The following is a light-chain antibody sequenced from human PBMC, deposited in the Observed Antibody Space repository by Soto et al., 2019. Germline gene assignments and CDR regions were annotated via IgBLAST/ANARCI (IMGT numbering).Light chain of an antibody. CDR1: QGISSY. CDR2: AAS. J-gene: IGKJ5*01. Sequence: DIQLTQSPSFLSASVGDRVTITCRASQGISSYLAWYQQKPGKAPNLLIYAASTLQSGVPSRFSGTGSGTKFTLTISSLQPEDFATYYCQQLNTYPITFGQGTRLEIK. CDR3: QQLNTYPIT. V-gene: IGKV1-9*01.